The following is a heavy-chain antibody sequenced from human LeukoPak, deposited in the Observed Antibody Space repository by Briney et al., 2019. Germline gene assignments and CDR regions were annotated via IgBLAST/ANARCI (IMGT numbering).Heavy chain of an antibody. CDR1: GFTITNFA. CDR2: VSYSGTDT. V-gene: IGHV3-23*01. J-gene: IGHJ4*02. CDR3: AKGRGGNFFDY. Sequence: GGSLRLSCAASGFTITNFAMSWVRQAPRKGLDWVSTVSYSGTDTYYADSVKGRFVISRDNSKKTVYLKMNSLRAEDTAVYYCAKGRGGNFFDYWGQGTLVTVSS. D-gene: IGHD4-23*01.